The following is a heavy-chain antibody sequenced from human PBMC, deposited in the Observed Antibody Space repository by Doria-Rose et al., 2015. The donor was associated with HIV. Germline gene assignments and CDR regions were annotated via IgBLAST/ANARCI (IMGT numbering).Heavy chain of an antibody. CDR1: GFTFSTYR. Sequence: AASGFTFSTYRMHWVRQAPGKGLEWVANIKQDGSEKSYVDSVDGRFTISRDDAKNSLYLQMNSLRAEDTAVYYCARGSYGAFDIWGQGTMITVSS. V-gene: IGHV3-7*01. CDR3: ARGSYGAFDI. CDR2: IKQDGSEK. D-gene: IGHD3-10*01. J-gene: IGHJ3*02.